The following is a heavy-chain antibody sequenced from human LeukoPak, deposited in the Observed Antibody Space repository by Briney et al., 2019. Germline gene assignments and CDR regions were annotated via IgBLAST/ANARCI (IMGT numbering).Heavy chain of an antibody. J-gene: IGHJ4*02. Sequence: GGSLRLSCAASGFTFSTYAMSWVRQAPGKGLEWVSTISGSGGRTYHADAVKGRLTISRDNSKNSLYLQMNSLRAEDTAVYYCAKESGDSSSGCYWHYWGQGTLVTVSS. CDR2: ISGSGGRT. V-gene: IGHV3-23*01. CDR3: AKESGDSSSGCYWHY. CDR1: GFTFSTYA. D-gene: IGHD3-10*01.